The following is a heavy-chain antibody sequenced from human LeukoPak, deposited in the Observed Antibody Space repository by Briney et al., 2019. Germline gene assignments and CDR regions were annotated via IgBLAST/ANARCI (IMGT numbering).Heavy chain of an antibody. CDR1: GGSFSGYY. J-gene: IGHJ5*02. CDR2: INHSGST. D-gene: IGHD3-22*01. V-gene: IGHV4-34*01. Sequence: SETLSLTCAVYGGSFSGYYRSWIRQPPGKGLEWIGEINHSGSTNYNPSLKSRVTISVDTSKNQFSLKLSSVTAADTAVYYCARESPRNYYDSSCYYRVRYWFDPWGQRTLVTVSS. CDR3: ARESPRNYYDSSCYYRVRYWFDP.